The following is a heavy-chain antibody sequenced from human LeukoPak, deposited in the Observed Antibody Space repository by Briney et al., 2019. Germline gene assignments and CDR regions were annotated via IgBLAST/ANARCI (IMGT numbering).Heavy chain of an antibody. Sequence: SETLSLTCTVSGGSISSGGYYWSWIRQHPGKGLEWIGYIYYSGSTYYNPSLKSRVTISVDTSKNQFSLKLSSVTAADTAVYYCARHEWTTSNLFDPWGQGTLVTVSS. V-gene: IGHV4-31*03. J-gene: IGHJ5*02. D-gene: IGHD4-11*01. CDR2: IYYSGST. CDR1: GGSISSGGYY. CDR3: ARHEWTTSNLFDP.